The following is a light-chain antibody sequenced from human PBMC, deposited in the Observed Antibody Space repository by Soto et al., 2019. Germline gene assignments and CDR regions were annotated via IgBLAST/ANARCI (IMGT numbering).Light chain of an antibody. CDR1: QSVSSN. CDR2: GAS. J-gene: IGKJ1*01. V-gene: IGKV3-15*01. CDR3: QQYNNWPPGT. Sequence: EIVMTQSPATLSVSPGERATLSCRASQSVSSNLAWYQQKPGQAPRLLIYGASTRATGIPARFSGSGSGTEFTLTISSLQSEDFGVYYCQQYNNWPPGTFGQGTKAEIK.